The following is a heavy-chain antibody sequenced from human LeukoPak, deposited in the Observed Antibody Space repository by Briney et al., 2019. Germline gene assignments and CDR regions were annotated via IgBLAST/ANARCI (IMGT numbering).Heavy chain of an antibody. CDR1: GGSISSSSYY. CDR2: IYYSGST. V-gene: IGHV4-39*01. CDR3: ARARQWLSYYYYYGMDV. D-gene: IGHD3-22*01. Sequence: KSSETLSHTCTVSGGSISSSSYYWGWIRQPPGKGLEWIGSIYYSGSTYYNPSLKSRVTISVDTSKNQFSLKLSSVTAADTAVYYCARARQWLSYYYYYGMDVWGQGTTVTVSS. J-gene: IGHJ6*02.